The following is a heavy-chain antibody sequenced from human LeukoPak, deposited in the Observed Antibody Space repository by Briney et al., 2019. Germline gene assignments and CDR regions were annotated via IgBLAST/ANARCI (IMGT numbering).Heavy chain of an antibody. CDR3: ARGAQYDSGVDY. CDR1: GFTFSSYG. Sequence: PGRSLRLSCAASGFTFSSYGMHWVRQAPGKGLEWVAVISYDGSNKYYADSVKGRFTISRDNSKNTLYLQMDSLRAEDTAVYYCARGAQYDSGVDYWGQGTLVTVSS. V-gene: IGHV3-30*03. D-gene: IGHD3-3*01. J-gene: IGHJ4*02. CDR2: ISYDGSNK.